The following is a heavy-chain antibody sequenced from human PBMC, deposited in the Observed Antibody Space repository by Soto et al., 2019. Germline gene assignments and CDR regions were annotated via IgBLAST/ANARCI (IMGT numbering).Heavy chain of an antibody. CDR2: IYYRGST. D-gene: IGHD6-6*01. J-gene: IGHJ4*02. Sequence: SETLSLTCTVSSGSIGTYFWSWIRQPPGKGLEWIGYIYYRGSTNYNPSLKSRVTISVDTSKNQFSLKLSSVTAADTAVYYCARIKGSYSSSSSFDYWGQGTLVTVSS. CDR3: ARIKGSYSSSSSFDY. V-gene: IGHV4-59*01. CDR1: SGSIGTYF.